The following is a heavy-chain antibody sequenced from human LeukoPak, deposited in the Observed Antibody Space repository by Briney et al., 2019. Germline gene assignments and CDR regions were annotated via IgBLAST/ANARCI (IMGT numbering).Heavy chain of an antibody. V-gene: IGHV3-23*01. CDR2: ISGSGGST. CDR1: GFTFSSYS. J-gene: IGHJ4*02. D-gene: IGHD3-3*01. Sequence: GGSLRLSCAASGFTFSSYSMNWVRQAPGKGLEWVSAISGSGGSTYYADSVKGRFTISRDNSKNTLYLQMNSLRAEDTAVYYCAKDPSYYDFWSGYSYYFDYWGQGTLVTVSS. CDR3: AKDPSYYDFWSGYSYYFDY.